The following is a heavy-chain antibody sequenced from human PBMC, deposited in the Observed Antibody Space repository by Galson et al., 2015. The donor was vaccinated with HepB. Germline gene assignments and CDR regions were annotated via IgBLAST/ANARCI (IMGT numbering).Heavy chain of an antibody. J-gene: IGHJ6*03. CDR3: ARQGNYYYYMDV. Sequence: LSLTCTVSGGSISSYYWSWIRQPPGKGLEWIGYIYYTGTTNYNPSLKSRVTMSVDTSKNQFSLNLTSVTAVDTAVYYCARQGNYYYYMDVWGKGTTVTVSS. CDR2: IYYTGTT. V-gene: IGHV4-59*08. CDR1: GGSISSYY.